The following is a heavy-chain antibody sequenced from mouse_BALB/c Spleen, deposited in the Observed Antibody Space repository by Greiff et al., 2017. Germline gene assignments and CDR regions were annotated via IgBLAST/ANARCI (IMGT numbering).Heavy chain of an antibody. CDR2: INSNGGST. D-gene: IGHD2-1*01. Sequence: EVNLVESGGGLVQPGGSLKLSCAASGFTFSSYGMSWVRQTPDKRLELVATINSNGGSTYYPDSVKGRFTISRDNAKNTLYLQMSSLKSEDTAMYYCARSYGNYLLDYWGQGTTLTVSS. CDR1: GFTFSSYG. J-gene: IGHJ2*01. V-gene: IGHV5-6-3*01. CDR3: ARSYGNYLLDY.